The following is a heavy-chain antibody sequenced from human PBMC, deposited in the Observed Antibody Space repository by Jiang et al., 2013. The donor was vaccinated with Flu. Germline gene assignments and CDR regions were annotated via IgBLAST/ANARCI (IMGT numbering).Heavy chain of an antibody. D-gene: IGHD3-10*01. V-gene: IGHV6-1*01. CDR2: TYYRSKWYN. J-gene: IGHJ2*01. CDR1: GDSVSSNSAA. Sequence: GLVKPSQTLSLTCAISGDSVSSNSAAWNWIRQSPSRGLEWLGRTYYRSKWYNDYAVSVKSRITINPDTSKNQFSLQLNSVTPEDTAVYYCARDHRDITMVRGVIIDNYWYFDLWGRGTLVTVSS. CDR3: ARDHRDITMVRGVIIDNYWYFDL.